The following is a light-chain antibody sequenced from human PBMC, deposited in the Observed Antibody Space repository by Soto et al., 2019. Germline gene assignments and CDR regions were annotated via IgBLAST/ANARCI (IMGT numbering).Light chain of an antibody. Sequence: EIVLTQSPGTLSLSPGERATLSCRASQSVSSSNLAWYQQKPGQAPRLLIYGASSRATGIPDWFSGSGSGTDFTLTISRLESEDFAVYYCQQYGSTPRTFGQGTKVEIK. CDR2: GAS. J-gene: IGKJ1*01. CDR1: QSVSSSN. V-gene: IGKV3-20*01. CDR3: QQYGSTPRT.